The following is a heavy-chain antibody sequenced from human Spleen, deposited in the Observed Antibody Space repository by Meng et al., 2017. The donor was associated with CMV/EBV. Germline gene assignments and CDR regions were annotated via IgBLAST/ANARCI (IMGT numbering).Heavy chain of an antibody. CDR1: GDSISSYY. V-gene: IGHV4-59*01. CDR2: IYYSGST. J-gene: IGHJ5*02. D-gene: IGHD6-6*01. CDR3: ARWYSSSSGDWFDP. Sequence: SETLSLTCTVSGDSISSYYWSWIRQPPGKGLEWIGYIYYSGSTNYNPSLKSRVTISVDTSKNQFSLKLSSVTAADTAVYYCARWYSSSSGDWFDPWGQGTLVTVSS.